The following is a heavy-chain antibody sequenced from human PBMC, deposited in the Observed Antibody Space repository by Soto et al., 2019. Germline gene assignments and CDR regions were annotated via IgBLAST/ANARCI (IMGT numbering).Heavy chain of an antibody. Sequence: SETLSLTCTVSGGSITSSYWSWIRRPPGKGLEWIAYIDDTGISGYTPSTSYNPSLKSRVTMSVDTSKSQFSLKLTYVTAADKAVYYCARGEDAFCYYGLDVWGQGTTVTVSS. CDR3: ARGEDAFCYYGLDV. CDR1: GGSITSSY. V-gene: IGHV4-59*01. CDR2: IDDTGISGYTPST. J-gene: IGHJ6*02.